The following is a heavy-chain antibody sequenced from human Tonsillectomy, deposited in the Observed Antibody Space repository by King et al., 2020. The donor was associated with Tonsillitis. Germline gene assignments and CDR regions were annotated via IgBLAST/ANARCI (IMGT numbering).Heavy chain of an antibody. CDR1: VGSISSYY. CDR3: ARDWDYGSGSASLDY. Sequence: QLQESGPGLVKPSETLSLTCTVSVGSISSYYWSWIRQPAGRGLEWVGRIYTIWSTNYNPSLKRRGTMSVDTSKNQFSLKLSSVTAADTAVYYCARDWDYGSGSASLDYWGQGTLVTVSS. D-gene: IGHD3-10*01. CDR2: IYTIWST. J-gene: IGHJ4*02. V-gene: IGHV4-4*07.